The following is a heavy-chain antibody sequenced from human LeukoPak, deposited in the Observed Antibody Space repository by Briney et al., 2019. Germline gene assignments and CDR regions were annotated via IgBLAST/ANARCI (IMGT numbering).Heavy chain of an antibody. V-gene: IGHV3-30*03. CDR3: ARDDYGESWDY. Sequence: GGSLRLSCAASGLTFRSSGMHWVRQAPGKGLEWVAVISYDGSDKYYADSVRGRFTISRDNSKNTLYLQMNSLRAEDTAVYYCARDDYGESWDYWGQGTLVTVSS. CDR1: GLTFRSSG. CDR2: ISYDGSDK. D-gene: IGHD4-17*01. J-gene: IGHJ4*02.